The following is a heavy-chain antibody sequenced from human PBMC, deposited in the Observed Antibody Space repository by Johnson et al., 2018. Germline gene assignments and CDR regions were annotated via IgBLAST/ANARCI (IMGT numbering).Heavy chain of an antibody. J-gene: IGHJ6*03. Sequence: QLVQSGGGVVQPGRSLRLSCEASGFTFSSYGMHWVRQAPGKGLEWVALISYYGTSKYYADSVKGRFTISRDNAQNSLYLQMSNLRAEDTAVYYCAGDPSLGRRWYYYMDVWGKGTTVTVSS. CDR3: AGDPSLGRRWYYYMDV. V-gene: IGHV3-30*03. CDR1: GFTFSSYG. D-gene: IGHD7-27*01. CDR2: ISYYGTSK.